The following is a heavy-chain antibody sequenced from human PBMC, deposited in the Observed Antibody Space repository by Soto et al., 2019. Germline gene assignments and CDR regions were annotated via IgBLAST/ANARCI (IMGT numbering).Heavy chain of an antibody. CDR3: ARSFEWLVINPADY. CDR2: ISYDGSNK. J-gene: IGHJ4*02. CDR1: GFTFSSYA. D-gene: IGHD6-19*01. Sequence: QVQLVESGGGVVQPGRSLRLSCAASGFTFSSYAMHWVRQAPGKGLEWVAVISYDGSNKYYADSVKGRFTISRDNSKNTLYLQMNSLRAEDTAVYYCARSFEWLVINPADYWGQVTLVTVSS. V-gene: IGHV3-30-3*01.